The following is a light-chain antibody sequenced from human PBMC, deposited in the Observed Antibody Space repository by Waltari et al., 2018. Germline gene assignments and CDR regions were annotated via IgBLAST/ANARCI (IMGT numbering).Light chain of an antibody. J-gene: IGLJ3*02. CDR3: APWDDSLSGPGV. Sequence: QSVLTQPPSASGTPGPRVPNSCSGSRPHIGSNLVYWSQQLPGTAPKLLIYRNNQRPSGVPDRVSGSKSGTSASLDISGLRSEDEADYYCAPWDDSLSGPGVFGGGTKLTVL. CDR1: RPHIGSNL. V-gene: IGLV1-47*01. CDR2: RNN.